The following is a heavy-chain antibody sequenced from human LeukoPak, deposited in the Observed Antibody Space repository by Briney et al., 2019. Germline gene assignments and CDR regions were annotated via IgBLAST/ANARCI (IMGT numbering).Heavy chain of an antibody. D-gene: IGHD1-26*01. CDR2: IIPNSGGT. J-gene: IGHJ4*02. CDR1: GGTFSSYA. CDR3: ARVLYSGSYVFDY. V-gene: IGHV1-2*02. Sequence: ASVKVSCKASGGTFSSYAISWVRQAPGQGLEWMGRIIPNSGGTSYAQKFQGRITMSRDTSISTAYMEVSRLRSDDTAVYYCARVLYSGSYVFDYWGQGTLVPVSS.